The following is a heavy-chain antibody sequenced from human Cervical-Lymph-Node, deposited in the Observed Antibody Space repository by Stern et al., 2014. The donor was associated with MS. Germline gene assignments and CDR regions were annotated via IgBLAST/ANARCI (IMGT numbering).Heavy chain of an antibody. CDR3: GRSILPRVEPLFGSYTDYYFYAMDV. CDR1: GDNFGNYG. J-gene: IGHJ6*02. Sequence: QLVQSGAEVKEPGSSVKVSCKAFGDNFGNYGISWVRQAPGQGLEWVGGIIPFYGTSKYAQEFQGRVPITAHRSTTTVYMELNSLTSDDTAVYYCGRSILPRVEPLFGSYTDYYFYAMDVWGQGTTVAVSS. V-gene: IGHV1-69*06. D-gene: IGHD1-26*01. CDR2: IIPFYGTS.